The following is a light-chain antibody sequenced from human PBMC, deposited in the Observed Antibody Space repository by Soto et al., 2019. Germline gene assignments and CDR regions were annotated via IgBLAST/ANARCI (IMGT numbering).Light chain of an antibody. CDR2: GAS. V-gene: IGKV3-20*01. CDR1: QTISNSF. J-gene: IGKJ3*01. CDR3: QQANSFPFT. Sequence: EIVLTQTPGTLSLSPGERATLSCRASQTISNSFLVWYQQRAGQSPRFLMYGASNRARGVPDRFSGSGSGTDFTLTISRTEPEDFATYYCQQANSFPFTFGPGTKVDFK.